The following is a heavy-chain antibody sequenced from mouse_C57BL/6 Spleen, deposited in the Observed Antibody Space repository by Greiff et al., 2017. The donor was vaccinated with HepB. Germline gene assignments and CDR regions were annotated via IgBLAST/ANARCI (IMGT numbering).Heavy chain of an antibody. CDR3: AKSTMVTTGRYYYAMDY. V-gene: IGHV2-5*01. Sequence: VQLMESGPGLVQPSQSLSITCTVSGFSLTSYGVHWVRQSPGKGLEWLGVIWRGGSTDYNAAFMSRLSITKDNSKSQVFFKMNSLQADDTAIYYCAKSTMVTTGRYYYAMDYWGQGTSVTVSS. CDR2: IWRGGST. D-gene: IGHD2-2*01. J-gene: IGHJ4*01. CDR1: GFSLTSYG.